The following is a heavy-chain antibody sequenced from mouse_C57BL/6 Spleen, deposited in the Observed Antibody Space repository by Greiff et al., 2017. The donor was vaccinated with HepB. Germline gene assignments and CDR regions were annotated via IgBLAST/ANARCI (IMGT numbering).Heavy chain of an antibody. CDR1: GYTFTSYW. V-gene: IGHV1-55*01. Sequence: VQLQQPGAELVKPGASVKMSCKASGYTFTSYWITWVKQRPGQGLEWIGDIYPGSGSTNYNEKFKSKATLTVDTSSSTAYMQLSSLTSEDSAVYYCARERRKGYYAMDYWGQGTSVTVSS. CDR3: ARERRKGYYAMDY. J-gene: IGHJ4*01. CDR2: IYPGSGST.